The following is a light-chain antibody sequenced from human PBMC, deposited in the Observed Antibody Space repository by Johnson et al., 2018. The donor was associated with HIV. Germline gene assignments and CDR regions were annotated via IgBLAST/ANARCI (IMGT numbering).Light chain of an antibody. CDR2: DNH. Sequence: QSVLTQPPSVSVAPGQKVTISCSASSSNIVNIYISWYQHLPGTAPKLLIYDNHKRPSGIPDRFSGSKSGTSVTLAITGLQTGDEADYYCGTWDRSLSAGAVFGTGTKVTVL. CDR1: SSNIVNIY. J-gene: IGLJ1*01. V-gene: IGLV1-51*01. CDR3: GTWDRSLSAGAV.